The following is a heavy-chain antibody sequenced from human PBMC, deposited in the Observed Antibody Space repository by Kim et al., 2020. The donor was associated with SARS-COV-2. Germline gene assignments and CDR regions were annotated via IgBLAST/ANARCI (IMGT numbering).Heavy chain of an antibody. V-gene: IGHV6-1*01. Sequence: SQTLSLTCAISGDSVSSNSAAWNWIRQSPSRGLEWLGRTYYRSKWYNDYAVSVKSRITINPDTSKNQFSLQLNSVTPEDTAVYYCARDRHSSGWYPNYYYYYGMDVWGQGTTVTVSS. J-gene: IGHJ6*02. D-gene: IGHD6-19*01. CDR2: TYYRSKWYN. CDR3: ARDRHSSGWYPNYYYYYGMDV. CDR1: GDSVSSNSAA.